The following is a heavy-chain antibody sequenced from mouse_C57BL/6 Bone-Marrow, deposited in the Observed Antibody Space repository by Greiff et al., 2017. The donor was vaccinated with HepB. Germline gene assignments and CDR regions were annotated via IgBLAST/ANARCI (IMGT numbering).Heavy chain of an antibody. V-gene: IGHV5-4*01. CDR2: ISDGGSYT. J-gene: IGHJ1*03. D-gene: IGHD2-3*01. CDR3: AREGGLLRYFDV. CDR1: GFTFSSYA. Sequence: EVMLVESGGGLVKPGGSLKLSCAASGFTFSSYAMSWVRQTPEKRLEWVATISDGGSYTYYPDNVKGRFTISRDNAKNNLYLQMSNLKSEDTAMYYCAREGGLLRYFDVWGTGTTVTVSS.